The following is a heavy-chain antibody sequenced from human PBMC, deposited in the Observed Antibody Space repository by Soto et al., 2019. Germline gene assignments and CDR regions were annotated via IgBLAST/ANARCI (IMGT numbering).Heavy chain of an antibody. J-gene: IGHJ4*02. CDR2: IFHSGIT. V-gene: IGHV4-59*01. CDR1: GGSFSNVY. CDR3: ARDRYFYDSRGYYRTLDS. Sequence: SETLSLTCTVSGGSFSNVYWTWIRQSPGKGLEWIGYIFHSGITDYNPSLQSRVTISIDTSRNHFSLNLTSVTAADTAVYYCARDRYFYDSRGYYRTLDSWGQGTLVTVSS. D-gene: IGHD3-22*01.